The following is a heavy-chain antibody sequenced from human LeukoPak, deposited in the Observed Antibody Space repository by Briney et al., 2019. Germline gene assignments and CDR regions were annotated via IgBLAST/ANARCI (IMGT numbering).Heavy chain of an antibody. J-gene: IGHJ4*02. V-gene: IGHV1-18*01. Sequence: ASVKVSCKASGYTFTSYGISWVRQAPGQGLEWMGWISAYNGNTNYAQKLQGRVTMTTDTSTSTAYMELRSLRSDDTAVYYCAREGYSSGWYRGAGDFDYWGQGTLVTVSS. D-gene: IGHD6-19*01. CDR3: AREGYSSGWYRGAGDFDY. CDR1: GYTFTSYG. CDR2: ISAYNGNT.